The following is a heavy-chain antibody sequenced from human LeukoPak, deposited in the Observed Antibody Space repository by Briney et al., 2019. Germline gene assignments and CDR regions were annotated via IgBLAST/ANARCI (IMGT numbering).Heavy chain of an antibody. CDR2: IYHSGST. Sequence: SETLSLTCAVSGGSISSSNWWSWVRQPPGKGLEWIGEIYHSGSTNYNPSLKSRVTISVDKSKNQFSLKLSSVTAADTAVYYCARVRRHFDWYGWCFDLWGRGTLVTVSS. V-gene: IGHV4-4*02. CDR1: GGSISSSNW. CDR3: ARVRRHFDWYGWCFDL. J-gene: IGHJ2*01. D-gene: IGHD3-9*01.